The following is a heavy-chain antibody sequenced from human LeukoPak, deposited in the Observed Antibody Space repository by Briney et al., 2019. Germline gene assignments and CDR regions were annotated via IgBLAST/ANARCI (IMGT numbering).Heavy chain of an antibody. J-gene: IGHJ5*02. CDR2: ISGSGGST. Sequence: PGGTLRLSCAASGFTFSSYGMSWVRQAPGKGLEWVSAISGSGGSTYYADSVKGRFTISRDNSKNTLYLQMNSLRAEDTAVYYCAKDPTNYYGSGSGWFDPWGQGTLVTVSS. CDR1: GFTFSSYG. V-gene: IGHV3-23*01. CDR3: AKDPTNYYGSGSGWFDP. D-gene: IGHD3-10*01.